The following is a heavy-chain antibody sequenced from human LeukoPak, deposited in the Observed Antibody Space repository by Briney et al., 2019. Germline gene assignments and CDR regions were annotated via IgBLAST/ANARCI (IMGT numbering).Heavy chain of an antibody. J-gene: IGHJ5*01. Sequence: PGRSLRLSCAASGFTFSSYAMHWVRQAPGKGLEWVAVITNNGGNEHYADSVKGRFTISRDNSKATLYLQMNSLGPEDTAVYYCLKGGITNNWFNWFDSWGQGNLVTVSS. CDR1: GFTFSSYA. CDR3: LKGGITNNWFNWFDS. V-gene: IGHV3-30-3*01. D-gene: IGHD1-1*01. CDR2: ITNNGGNE.